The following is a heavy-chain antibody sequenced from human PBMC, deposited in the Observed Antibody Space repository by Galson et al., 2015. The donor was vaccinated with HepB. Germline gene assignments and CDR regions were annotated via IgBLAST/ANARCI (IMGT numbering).Heavy chain of an antibody. CDR2: IKQDGSEK. D-gene: IGHD1-14*01. CDR3: ARNRLPDYAYDMDV. Sequence: SLRLSCAASGFTFSSYWVSWVRQAPGKGLEWVANIKQDGSEKYYVDSVKGRFTISRDNAKNSLYLQMNSLRAEDTAVYYCARNRLPDYAYDMDVWGQGTTVTVSS. J-gene: IGHJ6*02. V-gene: IGHV3-7*01. CDR1: GFTFSSYW.